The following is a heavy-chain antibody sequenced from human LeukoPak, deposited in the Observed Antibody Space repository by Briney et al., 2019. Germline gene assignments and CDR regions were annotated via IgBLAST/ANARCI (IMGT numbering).Heavy chain of an antibody. Sequence: PGGSLRLSCAVSGFTFITYSMNWVHQAPGKGLEWVSSISSGSGYIYQADSVKGRFTISRDNAKNSLYLQMNSLRAEDTAVYYCARGLVGTTSVYFDYWGQGTLVTVSS. CDR3: ARGLVGTTSVYFDY. V-gene: IGHV3-21*01. CDR2: ISSGSGYI. CDR1: GFTFITYS. D-gene: IGHD1-26*01. J-gene: IGHJ4*02.